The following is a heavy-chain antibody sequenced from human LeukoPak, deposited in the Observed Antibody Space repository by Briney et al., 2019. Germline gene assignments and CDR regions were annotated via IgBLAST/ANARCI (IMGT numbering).Heavy chain of an antibody. CDR1: GYSFTTYW. D-gene: IGHD6-19*01. V-gene: IGHV5-51*01. Sequence: GESLQISCQGSGYSFTTYWIGWVRQMPGKGLEWMGIIYPGDSETRYSPSFQGQVTISADKSISTAYLQWSSLKASDTAMYYCARQPPYSSGWYGADYWGQGTLVTVSS. CDR2: IYPGDSET. J-gene: IGHJ4*02. CDR3: ARQPPYSSGWYGADY.